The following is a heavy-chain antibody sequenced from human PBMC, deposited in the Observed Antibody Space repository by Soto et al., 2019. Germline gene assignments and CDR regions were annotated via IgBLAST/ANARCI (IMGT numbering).Heavy chain of an antibody. CDR3: ASNYAYAEGYYWYGIDV. J-gene: IGHJ6*02. D-gene: IGHD3-16*01. CDR2: ISSYGSDT. V-gene: IGHV3-74*01. Sequence: PGGSLRLSCAASVFTFSRYWMHWVRQAPGKGLVWVSRISSYGSDTHYADSVKGRFTISRDNAKNTVYLQMNSLRAEDTAVYYCASNYAYAEGYYWYGIDVWGQGTTVTVSS. CDR1: VFTFSRYW.